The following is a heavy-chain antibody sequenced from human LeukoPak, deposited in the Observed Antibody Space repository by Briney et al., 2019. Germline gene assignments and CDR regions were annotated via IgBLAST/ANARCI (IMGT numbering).Heavy chain of an antibody. CDR1: GVSITFSNW. D-gene: IGHD2-2*01. J-gene: IGHJ4*02. CDR3: ARDLGYQLLY. V-gene: IGHV4-4*02. CDR2: IHDDGRF. Sequence: AETLSLTCAVSGVSITFSNWWGWVRHPPGKGLEWIGEIHDDGRFHCNPLLKGRVAMSMDRSQNQFSLRLSSVTAADTAVYYCARDLGYQLLYWGQGIQVTVSS.